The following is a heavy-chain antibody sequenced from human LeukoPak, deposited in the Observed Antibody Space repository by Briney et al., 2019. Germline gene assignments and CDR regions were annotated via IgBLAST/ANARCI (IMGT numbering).Heavy chain of an antibody. CDR1: GGSISSYY. V-gene: IGHV4-59*12. Sequence: SETLSLTCTVSGGSISSYYWSWIRQPPGKGLEWIGYIYYSGSTYYNPSLKSRVTISVDTSKNQFSLKLSSVTAADTAVYYCARGTSYYGSGFTNDAFDIWGQGTMVTVSS. J-gene: IGHJ3*02. D-gene: IGHD3-10*01. CDR3: ARGTSYYGSGFTNDAFDI. CDR2: IYYSGST.